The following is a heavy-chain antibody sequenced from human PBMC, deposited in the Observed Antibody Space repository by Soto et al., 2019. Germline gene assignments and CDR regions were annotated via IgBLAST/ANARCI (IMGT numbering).Heavy chain of an antibody. CDR1: GFTFSSYA. CDR2: ITRSGDYT. Sequence: EVQLLESGGGLVQPGGSLRLSCAASGFTFSSYAMTWVRQAPGKGLEWVSAITRSGDYTQYADSVKGRFIISRDNSKNTLYLQMISLRAVDTAVYYCAKVGSYYEQFDHWYFDRWGRGTLVTVSS. D-gene: IGHD3-22*01. CDR3: AKVGSYYEQFDHWYFDR. V-gene: IGHV3-23*01. J-gene: IGHJ2*01.